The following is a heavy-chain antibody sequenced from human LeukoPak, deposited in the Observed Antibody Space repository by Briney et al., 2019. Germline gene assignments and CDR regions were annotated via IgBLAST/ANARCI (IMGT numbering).Heavy chain of an antibody. CDR1: GGSISSSSYY. D-gene: IGHD3-10*01. CDR3: ASQLQFLSFGESPFDY. Sequence: SETLSLTCTVSGGSISSSSYYWGWIRQPPGKGLEWIGSIYYSGSTYYNPSLKSRVTISVDTSKNQFSLKLSSVTAADTAVYYCASQLQFLSFGESPFDYWGQGTLVTVSS. V-gene: IGHV4-39*01. CDR2: IYYSGST. J-gene: IGHJ4*02.